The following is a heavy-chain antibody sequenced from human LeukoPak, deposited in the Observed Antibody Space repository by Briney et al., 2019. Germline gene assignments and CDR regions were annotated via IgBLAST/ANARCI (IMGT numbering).Heavy chain of an antibody. CDR3: VHRPPPPNDSSWYAQFYFDF. CDR2: IFWDGDE. D-gene: IGHD6-13*01. CDR1: GFSLSTSGVG. Sequence: ESGATLVKPTQTLTLTCAFSGFSLSTSGVGVGWVRQPPGEALEWLALIFWDGDERYRPSLKSRLTITKDTSRNQVVLTMTNMDTVDTGTYFCVHRPPPPNDSSWYAQFYFDFWGQGALVTVSS. J-gene: IGHJ4*02. V-gene: IGHV2-5*02.